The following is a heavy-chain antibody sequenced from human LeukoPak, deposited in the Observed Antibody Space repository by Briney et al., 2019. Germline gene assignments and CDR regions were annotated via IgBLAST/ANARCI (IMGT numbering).Heavy chain of an antibody. CDR3: ARAVDCSGGSCYPLDY. D-gene: IGHD2-15*01. Sequence: GASVKVSCKVSGYTLTELSMHWVRQAPGQGLEWMGWMNPNSGNTGYAQKFQGRVTMTRNTSISTAYMELSSLRSEDTAVYYCARAVDCSGGSCYPLDYWGQGTLVTVSS. CDR1: GYTLTELS. V-gene: IGHV1-8*01. J-gene: IGHJ4*02. CDR2: MNPNSGNT.